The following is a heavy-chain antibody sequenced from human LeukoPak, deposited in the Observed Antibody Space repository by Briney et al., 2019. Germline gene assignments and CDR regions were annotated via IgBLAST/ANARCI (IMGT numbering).Heavy chain of an antibody. Sequence: GASVKVSCKASGYTFTGYYMHWVRQAPGQGLEWMGGFDPEDGETIYAQKFQGRVTMTEDTSTDTAYMELSSLRSEDTAVYYCATGVPARTAYYYYGMDVWGQGTTVTVSS. CDR1: GYTFTGYY. D-gene: IGHD1/OR15-1a*01. CDR3: ATGVPARTAYYYYGMDV. V-gene: IGHV1-24*01. J-gene: IGHJ6*02. CDR2: FDPEDGET.